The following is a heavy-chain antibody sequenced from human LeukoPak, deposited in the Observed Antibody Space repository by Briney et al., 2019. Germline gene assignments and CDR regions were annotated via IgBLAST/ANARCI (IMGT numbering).Heavy chain of an antibody. CDR1: GITLSNYG. J-gene: IGHJ4*02. V-gene: IGHV3-23*01. CDR2: ISGSGGST. D-gene: IGHD3-22*01. Sequence: GGSLRLSCAVSGITLSNYGMSWVRQAPGKGLEWVAGISGSGGSTNYADSVKGRFTISRGNPKNTLYLQMNSLTVEDMAVYFCAKRGVVIRVILVGFHKEAYYFDSWGQGALVTVSS. CDR3: AKRGVVIRVILVGFHKEAYYFDS.